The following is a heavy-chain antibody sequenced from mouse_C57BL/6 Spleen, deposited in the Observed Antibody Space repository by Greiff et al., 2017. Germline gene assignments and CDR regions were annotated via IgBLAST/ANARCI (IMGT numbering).Heavy chain of an antibody. CDR3: ARGRTGSYFDY. CDR2: INYDGSNT. CDR1: GFTFSDYY. J-gene: IGHJ2*01. D-gene: IGHD4-1*01. V-gene: IGHV5-16*01. Sequence: EVQRVESEGGLVQPGSSMKLSCTASGFTFSDYYMAWVRQVPGKGLEWVAKINYDGSNTYYLDYLKGRFIISRDNAKNILYLQMSSLKSEDTATYYCARGRTGSYFDYWGQGTTLTVSS.